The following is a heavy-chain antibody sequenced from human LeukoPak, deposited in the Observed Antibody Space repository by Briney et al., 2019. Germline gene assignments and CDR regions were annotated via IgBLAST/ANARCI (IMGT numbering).Heavy chain of an antibody. D-gene: IGHD2-15*01. CDR2: ISWNSGSI. CDR1: GFTFDDYA. V-gene: IGHV3-9*01. CDR3: AKDRADCSGGSCYTGGMDV. Sequence: GRSLRLSCAASGFTFDDYAMHRVRQAPGKGLEWVSGISWNSGSIGYADSVKGRFTISRDNAKNSLYLQMNSLRAEDTALYYCAKDRADCSGGSCYTGGMDVWGQGTTVTVSS. J-gene: IGHJ6*02.